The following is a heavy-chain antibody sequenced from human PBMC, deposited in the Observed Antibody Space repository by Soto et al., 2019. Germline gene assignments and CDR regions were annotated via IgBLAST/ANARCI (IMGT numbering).Heavy chain of an antibody. Sequence: QVQLVQSGAEVKQPGASVKVSCKASGYTFTNYGCTWVLQAPGQGLEWLGWISTYNGNTKYAQKVQGRLTMTTDTSTSTANMALTSLRSDDTALYYCAWTTVTASYYYMDVWGQGSTVTVSS. CDR2: ISTYNGNT. D-gene: IGHD4-17*01. CDR3: AWTTVTASYYYMDV. J-gene: IGHJ6*03. CDR1: GYTFTNYG. V-gene: IGHV1-18*01.